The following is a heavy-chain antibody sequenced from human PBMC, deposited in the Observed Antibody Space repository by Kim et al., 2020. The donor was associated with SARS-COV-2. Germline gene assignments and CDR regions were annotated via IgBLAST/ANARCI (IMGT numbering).Heavy chain of an antibody. CDR2: IYYSGST. CDR1: GGSISSGGYY. Sequence: SETLSLTCTVSGGSISSGGYYWSWIRQHPGKGLEWIGYIYYSGSTYYNPSLKCRVTISVDTSKNQFSLKLSSVTAADTAVYYCARVSGITSFGVVITGPFDYWGQGTLVTVSS. CDR3: ARVSGITSFGVVITGPFDY. J-gene: IGHJ4*02. D-gene: IGHD3-3*01. V-gene: IGHV4-31*03.